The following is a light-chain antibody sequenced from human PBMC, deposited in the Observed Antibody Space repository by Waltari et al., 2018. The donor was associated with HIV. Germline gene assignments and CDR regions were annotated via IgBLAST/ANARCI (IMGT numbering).Light chain of an antibody. Sequence: QSALTQPRSVSGSPGQSVTISCTGTSSDVGDYNSVSWYQQHPAKAPKLMIFDVNKRPSGVPDRFSGSKSGNTASLTISGLQAEDEADYYCCSYADDYTWVFGGGTKLTVL. CDR2: DVN. CDR1: SSDVGDYNS. V-gene: IGLV2-11*01. J-gene: IGLJ3*02. CDR3: CSYADDYTWV.